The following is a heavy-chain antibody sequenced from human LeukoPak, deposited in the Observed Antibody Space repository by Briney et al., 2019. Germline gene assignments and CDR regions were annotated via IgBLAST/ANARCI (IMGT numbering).Heavy chain of an antibody. V-gene: IGHV3-48*03. J-gene: IGHJ4*02. D-gene: IGHD5/OR15-5a*01. CDR2: ISSSGSTI. CDR3: ARDPESSAFDL. CDR1: GFTFSSYE. Sequence: GGSLRLSCAASGFTFSSYEMNWVRQAPGKGLEWVSYISSSGSTIYYADSVKGRFTISRDNSKNTLYLQMNSLRADDTAVYYCARDPESSAFDLWGQGALVTVSS.